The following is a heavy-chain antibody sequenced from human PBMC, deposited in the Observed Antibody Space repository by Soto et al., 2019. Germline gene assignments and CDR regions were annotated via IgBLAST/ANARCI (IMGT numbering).Heavy chain of an antibody. V-gene: IGHV3-30*18. CDR1: GFTFSSYG. J-gene: IGHJ6*02. CDR2: ISYDGSNK. CDR3: AKDRQLFGYCCRYYYYGMDV. Sequence: QVQLVESGGGVVQPGRSLRLSCAASGFTFSSYGMHWVRQAPGKGLEWVAVISYDGSNKYYADSVKGRFTISRDNSKNTLYLQMNSLRAEDTAVYYCAKDRQLFGYCCRYYYYGMDVWGQGTTVTVSS. D-gene: IGHD2-2*01.